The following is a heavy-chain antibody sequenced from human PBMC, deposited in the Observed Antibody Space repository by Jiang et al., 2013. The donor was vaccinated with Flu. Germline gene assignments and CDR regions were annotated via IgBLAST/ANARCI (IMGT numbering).Heavy chain of an antibody. CDR2: IQFNGGNQ. CDR1: GFSFSYYG. CDR3: ATLRGSSYDTYLMDS. Sequence: QLVESGGGVVQPGGSLRLSCAASGFSFSYYGMYWVRQAPGKGLEWLASIQFNGGNQHYADSVKGRFTISRDTSKDTLYLQMNSLRPDDTAVYYCATLRGSSYDTYLMDSWGQGALVTVSS. D-gene: IGHD2-15*01. V-gene: IGHV3-30*02. J-gene: IGHJ4*02.